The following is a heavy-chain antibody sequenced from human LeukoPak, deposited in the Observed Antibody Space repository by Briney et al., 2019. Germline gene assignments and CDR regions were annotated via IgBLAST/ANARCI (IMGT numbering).Heavy chain of an antibody. D-gene: IGHD4-11*01. V-gene: IGHV6-1*01. CDR2: TYYRSKWYN. CDR3: ARGAYMDYYYMDV. Sequence: SQTLSLTCAISGDSVSSNSAAWNWLRQSPSRGLEWLGRTYYRSKWYNDYAVSVKSRITINPDTSKNLFSLQLNSVTPEDTAVYYCARGAYMDYYYMDVWGKGTTVTVSS. CDR1: GDSVSSNSAA. J-gene: IGHJ6*03.